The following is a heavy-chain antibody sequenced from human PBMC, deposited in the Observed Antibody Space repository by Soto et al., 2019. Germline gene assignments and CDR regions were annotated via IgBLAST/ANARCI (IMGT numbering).Heavy chain of an antibody. V-gene: IGHV4-38-2*01. CDR2: IYHSGST. J-gene: IGHJ3*02. Sequence: PSETLSLTCAVSGYSISSGYYLGWIRQPPGKGLEWIGSIYHSGSTYYNPSLKSRVTISVDTSKNQFSLKLSSVTAADTAVYYCARGYYYDSSGSVAFDIWGQGTMVTVSS. CDR1: GYSISSGYY. CDR3: ARGYYYDSSGSVAFDI. D-gene: IGHD3-22*01.